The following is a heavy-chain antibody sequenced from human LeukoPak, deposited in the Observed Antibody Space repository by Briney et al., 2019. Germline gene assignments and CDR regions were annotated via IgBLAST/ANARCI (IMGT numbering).Heavy chain of an antibody. CDR2: ISNDGSRK. J-gene: IGHJ4*02. CDR3: ATGRIAAAGNYYFDY. V-gene: IGHV3-30*03. Sequence: GGSLRLSCAASGFTFNSYGMHWVRQAPGKGPAWVAVISNDGSRKDYADSVKGRFTISRDNSKNTLYLQMNSLRAEDTAVYYCATGRIAAAGNYYFDYWGQGTLVTVSS. CDR1: GFTFNSYG. D-gene: IGHD6-13*01.